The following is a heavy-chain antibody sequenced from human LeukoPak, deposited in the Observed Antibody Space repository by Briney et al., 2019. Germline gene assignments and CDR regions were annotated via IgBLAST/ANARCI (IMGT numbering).Heavy chain of an antibody. CDR3: ARLSSSWYLYFDY. CDR2: IYHSGST. D-gene: IGHD6-13*01. V-gene: IGHV4-30-2*01. Sequence: PSETLTLTCAVSGGSISSGGYSWSWIRQPPGKGLEWIGYIYHSGSTYYNPSLKSRVTISVDRSKNQFPLKLSSVTAADTAVYYCARLSSSWYLYFDYWGQ. CDR1: GGSISSGGYS. J-gene: IGHJ4*02.